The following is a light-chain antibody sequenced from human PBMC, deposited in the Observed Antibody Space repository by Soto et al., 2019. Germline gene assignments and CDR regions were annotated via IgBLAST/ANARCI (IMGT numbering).Light chain of an antibody. V-gene: IGKV1-33*01. CDR1: QGIRGD. CDR3: QQYDILPIT. CDR2: DAS. J-gene: IGKJ5*01. Sequence: IQMTQSPSSLSASLGDRVTITCRASQGIRGDLNWYQQKPGKAPNLLIYDASNLEIGVPSRFSGSGSGTHFTFTISSLQTEDIGTYYCQQYDILPITFGRGTRLEIK.